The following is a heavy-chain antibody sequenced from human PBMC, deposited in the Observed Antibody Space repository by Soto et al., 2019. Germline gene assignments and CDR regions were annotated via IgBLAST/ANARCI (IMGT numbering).Heavy chain of an antibody. J-gene: IGHJ6*02. CDR3: ARGGGFSPYYYNLDV. D-gene: IGHD2-15*01. V-gene: IGHV1-46*02. CDR2: INPRGGGT. CDR1: GYTLNTYY. Sequence: ASVKVSCKASGYTLNTYYMHWVRQAPGQGPEWMGIINPRGGGTTYAQNFQDRVTMTSDTSSSTVYMELSSLRSEDTAVYYCARGGGFSPYYYNLDVWGQGTTVTVSS.